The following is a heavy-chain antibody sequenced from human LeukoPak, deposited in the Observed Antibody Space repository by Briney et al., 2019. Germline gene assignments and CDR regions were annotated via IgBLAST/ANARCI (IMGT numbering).Heavy chain of an antibody. D-gene: IGHD1-26*01. CDR2: INPSGGST. CDR1: GYTFTSYY. V-gene: IGHV1-46*01. Sequence: ASVKVSCKASGYTFTSYYMHWVRQAPGQGLEWMGIINPSGGSTSYAQKFQGRVTMTRDTSTSTVYMGLSSLRSEDTAVYYCARGRRELLGSIWFDPWGQGTLVTVSS. J-gene: IGHJ5*02. CDR3: ARGRRELLGSIWFDP.